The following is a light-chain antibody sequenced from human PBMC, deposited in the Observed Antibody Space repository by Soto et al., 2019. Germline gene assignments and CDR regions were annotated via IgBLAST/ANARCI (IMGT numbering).Light chain of an antibody. CDR2: GTS. J-gene: IGKJ1*01. Sequence: EIVLTQSPGTLSLSPGERATLSCRASQSVSSSYLAWYQHKPGQAPRLLIYGTSSRATGIPDRFSGSGSGTDFTLTISRLEPEDFAVYFCQQYGRSWTFGQGTKVEI. V-gene: IGKV3-20*01. CDR1: QSVSSSY. CDR3: QQYGRSWT.